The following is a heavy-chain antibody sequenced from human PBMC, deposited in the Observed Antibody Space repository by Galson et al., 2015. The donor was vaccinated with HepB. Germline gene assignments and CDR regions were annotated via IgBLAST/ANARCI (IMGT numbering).Heavy chain of an antibody. J-gene: IGHJ4*02. D-gene: IGHD6-13*01. CDR2: ISGSGGST. CDR3: GKFIAADPGFDY. Sequence: SLRLSCAASGFTFSSYAMSWVRQAPGKGLEWVSAISGSGGSTYYADSVKGRFTISRDNSKNTLYLQMNSLRAEDTAVYYCGKFIAADPGFDYWGQGTLVTVSS. CDR1: GFTFSSYA. V-gene: IGHV3-23*01.